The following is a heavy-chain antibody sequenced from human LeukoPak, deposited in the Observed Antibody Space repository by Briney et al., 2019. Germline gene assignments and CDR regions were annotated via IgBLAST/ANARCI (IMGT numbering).Heavy chain of an antibody. CDR3: ARVRKDYYYYYGMDV. J-gene: IGHJ6*02. CDR2: INHSGST. CDR1: GGSISSSSYY. Sequence: SETLSLTCTVSGGSISSSSYYWGWIRQPPGKGLEWIGEINHSGSTNYNPSLKSRVTMSVDTSKNQFSLKLSSVTAADTAVYYCARVRKDYYYYYGMDVWGQGTTVTVSS. V-gene: IGHV4-39*07.